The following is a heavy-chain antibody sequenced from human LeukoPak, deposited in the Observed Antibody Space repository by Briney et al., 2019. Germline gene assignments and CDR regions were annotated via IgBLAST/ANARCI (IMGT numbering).Heavy chain of an antibody. Sequence: SETLSLTCTVSGGSISSYYWSWIRQPAGKGLEWIGRIYTSGSTNYNPSLKSRVTMSVDTSKNQFSLKLSSVTAADTAVYYCARDQYYYGSGSYSWFDPWGQGTLVTVSS. CDR1: GGSISSYY. CDR2: IYTSGST. J-gene: IGHJ5*02. CDR3: ARDQYYYGSGSYSWFDP. V-gene: IGHV4-4*07. D-gene: IGHD3-10*01.